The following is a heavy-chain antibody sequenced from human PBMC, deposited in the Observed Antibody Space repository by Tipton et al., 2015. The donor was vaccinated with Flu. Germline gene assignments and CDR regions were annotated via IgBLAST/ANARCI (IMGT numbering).Heavy chain of an antibody. CDR3: ARVGAVTMVRGLAFDAFDI. J-gene: IGHJ3*02. CDR1: GGSISSVTYY. CDR2: IYYSGNT. D-gene: IGHD3-10*01. V-gene: IGHV4-39*07. Sequence: TLSLTCTVSGGSISSVTYYWGWIRQSPGKGLEWIWNIYYSGNTYYNPSLKSRVTISLDKSKNQFSLNLSSVTAADTAVYYCARVGAVTMVRGLAFDAFDIWGLGTMVAVSS.